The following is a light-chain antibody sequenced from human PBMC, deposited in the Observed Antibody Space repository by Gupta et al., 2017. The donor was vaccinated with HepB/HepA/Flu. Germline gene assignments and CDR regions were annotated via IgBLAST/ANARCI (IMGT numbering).Light chain of an antibody. CDR3: QQYYTTPFT. V-gene: IGKV4-1*01. CDR1: QSVLYISNNNNY. Sequence: DIVMTQSPDSLAVSLGERATINCKSSQSVLYISNNNNYLAWYQQKPGQPPKLFIYWASTRASGVPDRFSGSGSGTDFTLTISSLQAEDVAVYYCQQYYTTPFTFGGGTKVEIK. J-gene: IGKJ4*01. CDR2: WAS.